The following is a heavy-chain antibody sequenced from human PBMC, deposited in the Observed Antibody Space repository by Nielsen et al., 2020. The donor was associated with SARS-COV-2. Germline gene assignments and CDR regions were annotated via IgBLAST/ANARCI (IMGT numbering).Heavy chain of an antibody. CDR3: AKLGGLGGNTHEIDY. CDR1: GYTFTSYA. V-gene: IGHV3-23*01. D-gene: IGHD4-23*01. J-gene: IGHJ4*02. Sequence: GGSLRLSCAASGYTFTSYAMSWVRQAPGEGLDWVSLISASGGTTYYADSVKGRFTISRDNSKNTLYLQVNSLRAEDTAVYYCAKLGGLGGNTHEIDYWGQGTLVTVSS. CDR2: ISASGGTT.